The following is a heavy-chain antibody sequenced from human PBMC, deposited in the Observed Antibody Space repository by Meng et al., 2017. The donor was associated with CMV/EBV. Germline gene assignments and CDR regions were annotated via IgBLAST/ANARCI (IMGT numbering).Heavy chain of an antibody. CDR2: IIPIFGTA. J-gene: IGHJ2*01. D-gene: IGHD1-20*01. Sequence: VEAGGEVKKPGYSVKVACKASGGTFRSYAISWVRQAPGQGLEWMGGIIPIFGTANYAQKFQGRVTITADESTSTAYMELSSLRSEDTAVYYCASVTGIGWWYFDLWGRGTLVTVSS. CDR1: GGTFRSYA. CDR3: ASVTGIGWWYFDL. V-gene: IGHV1-69*01.